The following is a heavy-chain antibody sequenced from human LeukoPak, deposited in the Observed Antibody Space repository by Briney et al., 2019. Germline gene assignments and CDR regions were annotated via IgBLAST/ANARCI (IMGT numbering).Heavy chain of an antibody. D-gene: IGHD3-16*02. CDR2: IIPILGIA. V-gene: IGHV1-69*04. J-gene: IGHJ4*02. Sequence: GASVTVSFKASGGTFTSYAISWVRQAPGQGLEWVGRIIPILGIANYAQKFQGRVTITADKSTSTAYLELSSLRSEDTAVYYCARDYYDYVWGSYRYASNYWGQGTLVTVSS. CDR1: GGTFTSYA. CDR3: ARDYYDYVWGSYRYASNY.